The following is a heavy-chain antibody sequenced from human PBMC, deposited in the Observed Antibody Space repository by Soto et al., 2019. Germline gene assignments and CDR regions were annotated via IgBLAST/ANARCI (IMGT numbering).Heavy chain of an antibody. D-gene: IGHD6-13*01. CDR2: ISSSSSYI. Sequence: EVQLVESGGGLVKPGGSLRLSCAASGFTFSSYSMNWVRQAPGKGLEWVSSISSSSSYIYYADSVKGRFTISRDNAKNSLYLHMNSLRAEDTAVYYCARDHSSSWKNYYYYYMDVWGKGTTVTVSS. J-gene: IGHJ6*03. CDR3: ARDHSSSWKNYYYYYMDV. V-gene: IGHV3-21*01. CDR1: GFTFSSYS.